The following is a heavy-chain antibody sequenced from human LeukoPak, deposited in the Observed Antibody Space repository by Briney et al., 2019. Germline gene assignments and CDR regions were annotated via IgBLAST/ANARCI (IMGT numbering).Heavy chain of an antibody. CDR1: GGTFSSYA. J-gene: IGHJ4*02. CDR3: ARVGDYGVYYFDY. CDR2: IIPIFGTA. Sequence: SVKVSCKVSGGTFSSYAISWVRQAPGQGLEWMGRIIPIFGTANYAQKFQGRVTITTDESTSTAYMELSSLRSEDTAVYYCARVGDYGVYYFDYWGQGTLVTVSS. V-gene: IGHV1-69*05. D-gene: IGHD4-17*01.